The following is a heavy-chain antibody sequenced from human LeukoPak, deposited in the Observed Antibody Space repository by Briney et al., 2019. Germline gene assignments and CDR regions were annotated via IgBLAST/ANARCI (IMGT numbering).Heavy chain of an antibody. CDR3: VGINIVVVPGGVYFDY. D-gene: IGHD2-2*01. CDR1: GFTFSSYA. V-gene: IGHV3-23*01. J-gene: IGHJ4*02. CDR2: ISGSGGST. Sequence: PGGSLRLSCAASGFTFSSYAMSWVRQAPGKGLEWVSAISGSGGSTYYADSVKGRFTISRDNSKNTLCLQMNSLRAEDTAVYYCVGINIVVVPGGVYFDYWGQGTLVTVSS.